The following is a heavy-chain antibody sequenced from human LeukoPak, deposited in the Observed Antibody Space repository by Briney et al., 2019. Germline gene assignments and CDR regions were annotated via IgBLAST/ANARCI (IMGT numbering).Heavy chain of an antibody. V-gene: IGHV4-38-2*02. CDR2: IYQSGPA. Sequence: PSDTLSLICIVSGYSISSGYYWGWLRQPPGKGLEWIGSIYQSGPAYYNPSLKSRVTILVDTFKNQFSLKLSSVPAADTAVYYCARRNPYYYMDVWGKGTTVTVSS. J-gene: IGHJ6*03. CDR1: GYSISSGYY. CDR3: ARRNPYYYMDV.